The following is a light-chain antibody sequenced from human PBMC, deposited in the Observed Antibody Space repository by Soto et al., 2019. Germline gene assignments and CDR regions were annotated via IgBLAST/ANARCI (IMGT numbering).Light chain of an antibody. CDR3: QQYNSWPRCT. Sequence: EIMMTQSPGTLSVSPGEGATLSCTASQSVNLNLAWYQQKPGQPPRLLLYGASTRATGIPVRFRSSGSGTEFTPTTSALQSDDSAVYYGQQYNSWPRCTFGPGTKVEIK. J-gene: IGKJ3*01. CDR2: GAS. V-gene: IGKV3-15*01. CDR1: QSVNLN.